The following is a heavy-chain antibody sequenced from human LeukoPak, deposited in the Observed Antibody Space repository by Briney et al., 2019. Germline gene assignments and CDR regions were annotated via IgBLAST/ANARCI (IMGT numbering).Heavy chain of an antibody. D-gene: IGHD2-15*01. J-gene: IGHJ2*01. Sequence: PSETLSLTCAVSGGSISSSNWWSWVRQPPGKGLEWIGEIYHSGSTNYNPSLKSRVTISVDKSKNQFSLKLSSVTAADTAVYYCARDQYCSGGSCYSLGLDLWGRGTLVTVSS. CDR2: IYHSGST. V-gene: IGHV4-4*02. CDR1: GGSISSSNW. CDR3: ARDQYCSGGSCYSLGLDL.